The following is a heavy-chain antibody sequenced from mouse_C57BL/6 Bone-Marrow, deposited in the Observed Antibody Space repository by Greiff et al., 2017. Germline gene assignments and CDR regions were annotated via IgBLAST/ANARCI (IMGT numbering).Heavy chain of an antibody. CDR3: ARRNYYGSSQDFDY. V-gene: IGHV1-55*01. J-gene: IGHJ2*01. CDR2: IYPGSGST. D-gene: IGHD1-1*01. Sequence: VQLQQPGAELVKPGASVKMSCKASGYTFTSYWITWVKQRPGQGLEWIGDIYPGSGSTNYNEKFKSKATLTVDTSSSTAYMQLSSLTSEDSAVYYCARRNYYGSSQDFDYWGQGTTLTVSS. CDR1: GYTFTSYW.